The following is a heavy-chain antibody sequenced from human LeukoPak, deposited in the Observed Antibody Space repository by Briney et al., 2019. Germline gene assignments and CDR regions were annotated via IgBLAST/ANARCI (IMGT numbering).Heavy chain of an antibody. CDR1: GGSFSGYY. CDR3: ARKRGYSGYDP. CDR2: INHSGST. D-gene: IGHD5-12*01. V-gene: IGHV4-34*01. Sequence: SETLSLTCAVYGGSFSGYYWSWIRQPPGKGLEWIGEINHSGSTNYNPSLKSRVTISVDTSKNQLSLKLSSVTAADTAVYYCARKRGYSGYDPWGQGTLVTVSS. J-gene: IGHJ5*02.